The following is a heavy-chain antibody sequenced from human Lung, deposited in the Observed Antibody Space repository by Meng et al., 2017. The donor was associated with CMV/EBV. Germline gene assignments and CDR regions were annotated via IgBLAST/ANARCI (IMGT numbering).Heavy chain of an antibody. CDR2: IIPILGIA. CDR3: ARAFIVVVPAAIGSPYGMDV. D-gene: IGHD2-2*01. V-gene: IGHV1-69*02. CDR1: GGTFSSYT. J-gene: IGHJ6*02. Sequence: SXXVSCKASGGTFSSYTISWVRQAPGQGLEWMGRIIPILGIANYAQKFQGRVTITADKSTSTAYMELSSLRSEDTAVYYCARAFIVVVPAAIGSPYGMDVWGQGXTVTDSS.